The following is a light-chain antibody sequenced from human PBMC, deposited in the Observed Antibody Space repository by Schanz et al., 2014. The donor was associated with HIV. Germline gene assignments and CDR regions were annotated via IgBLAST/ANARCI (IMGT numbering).Light chain of an antibody. CDR2: DNN. V-gene: IGLV1-51*01. Sequence: QSVLTQPPSVSAAPGQKVTISCSGSSSNIGNNYVSWYRHLPGTAPRLLIYDNNERPSGIPDRFFGSKSDTSATLGITGPQTGDEADYYCGTWDSSLSAGYVIFGGGTKLTVL. J-gene: IGLJ2*01. CDR3: GTWDSSLSAGYVI. CDR1: SSNIGNNY.